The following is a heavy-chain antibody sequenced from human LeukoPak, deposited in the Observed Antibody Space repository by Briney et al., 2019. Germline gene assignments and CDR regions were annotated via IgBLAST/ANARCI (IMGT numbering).Heavy chain of an antibody. CDR2: ISGSGGGI. CDR3: ARDLHSGAYTFDY. J-gene: IGHJ4*02. V-gene: IGHV3-48*02. D-gene: IGHD1-26*01. Sequence: GGSLRLSCAASGFTVSSFSMNWVRQAPGKGLEWVSYISGSGGGIHYADSVKGRFTISRNNAKNSLYLQMTSLRDEDTAVYYCARDLHSGAYTFDYWGQGTLVIVSS. CDR1: GFTVSSFS.